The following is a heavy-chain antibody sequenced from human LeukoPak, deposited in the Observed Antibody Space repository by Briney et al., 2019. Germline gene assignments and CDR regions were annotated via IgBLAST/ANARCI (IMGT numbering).Heavy chain of an antibody. V-gene: IGHV4-59*08. CDR3: ARHEGWSPDEVWYWNDV. Sequence: SETLSLTCTVSGGSISSYYWSWIRQPPGKGLEWIGYIYYSGSTNYNPSLKSRVTISVDTSKNQFSLKLSSVTAADTAVYYCARHEGWSPDEVWYWNDVWGQGTLVTVSS. CDR2: IYYSGST. CDR1: GGSISSYY. J-gene: IGHJ5*02. D-gene: IGHD6-19*01.